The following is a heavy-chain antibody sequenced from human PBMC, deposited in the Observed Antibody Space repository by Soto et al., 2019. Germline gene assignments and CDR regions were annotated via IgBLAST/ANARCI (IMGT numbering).Heavy chain of an antibody. Sequence: QVQLVQSGGELKKPGASVKVSCKASGYTFTNYAISWVRRAPGRGLEWMGWVNTYNGNPNYAQIFQGRVTMTTDTSTGTAYMELRSLKSDDSAIYYCARDSQYSTSWQRFDSWGQGTLVTVSS. V-gene: IGHV1-18*01. CDR2: VNTYNGNP. CDR1: GYTFTNYA. CDR3: ARDSQYSTSWQRFDS. J-gene: IGHJ4*02. D-gene: IGHD6-13*01.